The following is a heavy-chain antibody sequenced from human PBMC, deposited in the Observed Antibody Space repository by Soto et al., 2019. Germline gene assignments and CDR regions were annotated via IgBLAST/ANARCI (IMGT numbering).Heavy chain of an antibody. CDR1: GFTFSSYA. D-gene: IGHD3-9*01. Sequence: GGSLRLSCAASGFTFSSYAMHWVRQAPGKGLEWVAVISYDGSNKYHADSVKGRFTISRDNSKNTLYLQMNSLRAEDTAVYYCARDLLRYFDWLDPVEYWGQGTLVTVSS. V-gene: IGHV3-30-3*01. CDR2: ISYDGSNK. CDR3: ARDLLRYFDWLDPVEY. J-gene: IGHJ4*02.